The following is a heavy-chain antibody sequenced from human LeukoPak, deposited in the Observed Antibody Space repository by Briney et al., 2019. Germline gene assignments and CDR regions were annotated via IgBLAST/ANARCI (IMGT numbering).Heavy chain of an antibody. D-gene: IGHD3-10*01. CDR3: ARGPGGSYYPYYYMDV. CDR2: INPSGGST. CDR1: GYTFTSYY. V-gene: IGHV1-46*01. Sequence: ASVKVSCKASGYTFTSYYMHWVRQAPGQELEWMGIINPSGGSTSYAQKFQGRVTMTRDTSTSTVYMELSSLRSEDTAVYYCARGPGGSYYPYYYMDVWGKGTTVTVSS. J-gene: IGHJ6*03.